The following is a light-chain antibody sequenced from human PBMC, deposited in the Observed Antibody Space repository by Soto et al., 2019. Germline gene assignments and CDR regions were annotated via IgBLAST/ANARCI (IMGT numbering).Light chain of an antibody. Sequence: EIVLTQSPGTLSLSPGERATLSCRASQRVSSSYLAWYQQKPGQAPRLLIYGASSRATGIPDRFSGSGSGTDFTLTISRLEPEDFAVYYCQQYANSWTFGQGTKVEI. CDR2: GAS. V-gene: IGKV3-20*01. CDR1: QRVSSSY. J-gene: IGKJ1*01. CDR3: QQYANSWT.